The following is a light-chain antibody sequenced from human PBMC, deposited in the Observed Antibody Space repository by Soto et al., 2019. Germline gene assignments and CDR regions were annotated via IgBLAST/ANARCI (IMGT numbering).Light chain of an antibody. Sequence: QSVLTQPPSVSGAPGQRVTISCTGSSSNIGAGYNVHWYQQLPGTAPKLLIYGNSNRPSGVPDRFSGSKSGTSASLAITGLQAEDEADYYRQSYGSSRSGWVFGGGTKLTVL. CDR1: SSNIGAGYN. V-gene: IGLV1-40*01. CDR3: QSYGSSRSGWV. J-gene: IGLJ3*02. CDR2: GNS.